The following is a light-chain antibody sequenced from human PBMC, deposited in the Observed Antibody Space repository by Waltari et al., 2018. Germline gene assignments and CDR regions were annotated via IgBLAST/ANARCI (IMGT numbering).Light chain of an antibody. Sequence: DLQMTQSPSPLSASVGNRVTITCRASQTIYNSLNWYQHKPGKAPRLLISDASTLQNGVPSRFSGRGSGTEFTLAISRLQPEDFATYYCQQSYTLPYTFGQGTQLDI. V-gene: IGKV1-39*01. CDR3: QQSYTLPYT. J-gene: IGKJ2*01. CDR2: DAS. CDR1: QTIYNS.